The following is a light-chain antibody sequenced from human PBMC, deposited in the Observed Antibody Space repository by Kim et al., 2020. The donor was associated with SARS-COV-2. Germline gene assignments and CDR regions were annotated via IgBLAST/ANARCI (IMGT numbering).Light chain of an antibody. CDR1: QSITTC. V-gene: IGKV1-39*01. J-gene: IGKJ2*01. CDR2: AAS. Sequence: SVRDRVSITCRASQSITTCLNWYQQKPGKAPKLRISAASTLQGGVPSRFTGRGSGTDFTLTIDNLQPEDVASYYCQESYSDPYTFGQGTKLEIK. CDR3: QESYSDPYT.